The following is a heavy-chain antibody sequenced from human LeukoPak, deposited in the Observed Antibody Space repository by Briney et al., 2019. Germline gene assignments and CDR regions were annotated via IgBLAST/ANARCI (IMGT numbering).Heavy chain of an antibody. CDR2: ISSSGSTI. D-gene: IGHD5-18*01. Sequence: PGGSLRLSCAASGLTFSDYYMSWIRQAPGKGLEWVSYISSSGSTIYYADSVKGRFTISRDNAKNSLYLQMNSLRAEDTAVYYCARDNSHSYGYGVWDYWGQGTLVTVSS. CDR1: GLTFSDYY. V-gene: IGHV3-11*04. J-gene: IGHJ4*02. CDR3: ARDNSHSYGYGVWDY.